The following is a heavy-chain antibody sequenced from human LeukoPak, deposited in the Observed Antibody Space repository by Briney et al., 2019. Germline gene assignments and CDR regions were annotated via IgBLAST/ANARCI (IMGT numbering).Heavy chain of an antibody. V-gene: IGHV4-59*01. CDR2: VDHTGST. Sequence: SETLSLTCSVSDDSITMYYWTWIRQPPGKGLEWIGYVDHTGSTNFNPSLKSRVTISVDTSKNQFSLKLSSVTAADTAVYYCASGISGFEARDWGQGTLVTVSS. CDR1: DDSITMYY. J-gene: IGHJ4*02. CDR3: ASGISGFEARD. D-gene: IGHD3-10*01.